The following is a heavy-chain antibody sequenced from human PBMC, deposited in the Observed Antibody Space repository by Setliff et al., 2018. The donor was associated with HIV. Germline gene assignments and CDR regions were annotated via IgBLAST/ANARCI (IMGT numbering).Heavy chain of an antibody. CDR2: ISSSGSYI. J-gene: IGHJ3*02. V-gene: IGHV3-21*01. D-gene: IGHD2-2*01. CDR1: GFSFFNFA. Sequence: PVGSLRLSCATSGFSFFNFALNWVRQAPGKGLEWVSSISSSGSYIYYADSVKGRFTISRDDATKSLFLQMDSLRAEDTAVYYCARSRSTRDAFDIWGQGTMVTVSS. CDR3: ARSRSTRDAFDI.